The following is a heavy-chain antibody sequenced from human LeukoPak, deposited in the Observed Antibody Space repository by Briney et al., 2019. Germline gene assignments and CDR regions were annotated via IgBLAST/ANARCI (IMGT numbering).Heavy chain of an antibody. J-gene: IGHJ6*02. D-gene: IGHD2-21*02. V-gene: IGHV3-30*04. CDR2: ISYDGSNK. CDR1: GFTFSSYT. CDR3: AKELAYCGGDCFYYYYYGMDV. Sequence: GGSLRLSCAASGFTFSSYTMHWVRQAPGKGLEWVAVISYDGSNKYYADSVKGRFTISRDNSKNTLYLQMNSLRAEDTAVYYCAKELAYCGGDCFYYYYYGMDVWGQGTTVTVSS.